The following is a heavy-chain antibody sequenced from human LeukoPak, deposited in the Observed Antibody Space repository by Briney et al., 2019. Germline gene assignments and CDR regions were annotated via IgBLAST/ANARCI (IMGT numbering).Heavy chain of an antibody. CDR3: VKDPRDTYGTNWFVS. CDR2: ISGTGGAT. J-gene: IGHJ5*01. V-gene: IGHV3-23*01. CDR1: GFIFGNYA. Sequence: GGSLRLSCVASGFIFGNYAMSWVRQAPGKGLQWVSQISGTGGATWYAGFARDRFTISRDNSKKTLYLQMSGLRVEDAAMYYCVKDPRDTYGTNWFVSWGQGTLLIVSS. D-gene: IGHD2-21*01.